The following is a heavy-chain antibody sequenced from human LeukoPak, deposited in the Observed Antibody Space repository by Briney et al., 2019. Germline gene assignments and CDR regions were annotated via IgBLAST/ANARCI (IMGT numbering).Heavy chain of an antibody. CDR3: ARDGSGSSHHFDY. CDR2: IYSGGST. D-gene: IGHD1-26*01. CDR1: GFTVSSNY. Sequence: GGSLRLSCAASGFTVSSNYMSWVRQAPGKGLEWVSVIYSGGSTYYADSVKGRFTISRDNSKNTLYLQMNSLRAEDTAVYYCARDGSGSSHHFDYWGQGTLVTVSS. J-gene: IGHJ4*02. V-gene: IGHV3-66*01.